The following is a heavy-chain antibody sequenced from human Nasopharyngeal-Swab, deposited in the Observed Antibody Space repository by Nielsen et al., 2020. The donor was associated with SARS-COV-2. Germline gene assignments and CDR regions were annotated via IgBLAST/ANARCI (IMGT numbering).Heavy chain of an antibody. CDR2: ISYDGSNK. J-gene: IGHJ4*02. D-gene: IGHD1-26*01. CDR1: GFTFTSYA. Sequence: GESLKISCAASGFTFTSYAMRWVRQAPGQGLEWMAVISYDGSNKYYADSVKGRFTISRDNSKNTLYLQMNSLRAEDTAVYYCARVRVGTTNFDYWGQGTLVTVSS. CDR3: ARVRVGTTNFDY. V-gene: IGHV3-30-3*01.